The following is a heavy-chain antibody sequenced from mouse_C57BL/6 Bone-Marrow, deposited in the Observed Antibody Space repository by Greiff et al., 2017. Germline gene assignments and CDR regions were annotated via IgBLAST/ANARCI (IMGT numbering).Heavy chain of an antibody. V-gene: IGHV1-64*01. D-gene: IGHD2-5*01. CDR2: IHPNSGST. CDR1: GYTFTSYW. Sequence: QVQLQQPGAELVKPGASVKLSCKASGYTFTSYWLHWVKQRPGQGLAWIGMIHPNSGSTNYNEKFKSKATLTVDTSSSTAYMQLSSLTSEDSAVYYCARAVYSKGYYYSMDYWGPGTSVTVSS. J-gene: IGHJ4*01. CDR3: ARAVYSKGYYYSMDY.